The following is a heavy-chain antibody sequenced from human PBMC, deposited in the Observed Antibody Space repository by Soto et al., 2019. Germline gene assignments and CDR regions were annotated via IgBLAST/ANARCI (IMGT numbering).Heavy chain of an antibody. J-gene: IGHJ4*02. Sequence: PGGSLRLSCAASGFTFSTYWMSWVRQAPGKGLEWVSVISGGGDTTYYTPSVKGRFTISRDDFRNTLYLQMNSLRTEDTAIYYCAKLRDFVVLPAGILDYWGPGTLVTVSS. D-gene: IGHD2-8*01. CDR2: ISGGGDTT. V-gene: IGHV3-23*01. CDR1: GFTFSTYW. CDR3: AKLRDFVVLPAGILDY.